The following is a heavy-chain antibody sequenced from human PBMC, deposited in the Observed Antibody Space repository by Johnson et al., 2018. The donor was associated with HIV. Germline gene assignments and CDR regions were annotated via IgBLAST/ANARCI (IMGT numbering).Heavy chain of an antibody. Sequence: QVQLVESGGDLVKPGGSLRLSCAASGFTFRDYYMSWIRQAPGKGLEWVAYISSSGSSISYADSVKGRFTISRDNAKNSLYLQMNSLRAEDTAVYYCAKAGIRITMRVRGAFDIWGQGTMVTVSS. D-gene: IGHD3-22*01. CDR3: AKAGIRITMRVRGAFDI. V-gene: IGHV3-11*04. J-gene: IGHJ3*02. CDR2: ISSSGSSI. CDR1: GFTFRDYY.